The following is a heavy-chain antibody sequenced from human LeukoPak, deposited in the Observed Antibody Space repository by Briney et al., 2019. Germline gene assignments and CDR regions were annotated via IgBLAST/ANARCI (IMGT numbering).Heavy chain of an antibody. CDR2: INYTGST. J-gene: IGHJ4*02. Sequence: PSETLSLTCTVSGXSISGYYWSWIRQPPGKGLEWIGYINYTGSTNYNPSLKSRVTISVDASKSQFSLKLSSVTAADTAVYYCARRRHDYGDYYFDYWGQGTLVTVSS. V-gene: IGHV4-59*01. CDR1: GXSISGYY. D-gene: IGHD4-17*01. CDR3: ARRRHDYGDYYFDY.